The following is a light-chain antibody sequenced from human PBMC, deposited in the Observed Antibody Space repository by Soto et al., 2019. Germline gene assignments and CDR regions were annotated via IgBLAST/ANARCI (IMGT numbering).Light chain of an antibody. V-gene: IGKV3-15*01. CDR2: GAS. J-gene: IGKJ1*01. Sequence: EIVMTQSPATLSVSPGERATLSCRASQSVSSNLAWYQQKPGQAPRLLIYGASTRATGIPARFSGSGSGKEFTLTSSSLQSEDFAAYYCQQYNNWPPWTFGQGTKVEIK. CDR1: QSVSSN. CDR3: QQYNNWPPWT.